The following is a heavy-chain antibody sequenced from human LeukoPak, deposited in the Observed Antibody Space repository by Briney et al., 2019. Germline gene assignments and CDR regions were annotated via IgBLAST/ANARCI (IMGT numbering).Heavy chain of an antibody. D-gene: IGHD3-9*01. CDR2: ISAYNGNT. Sequence: ASVKVSCKASGYTFTSYAMNWVRQAPGQGLEWMGWISAYNGNTNYAQKLQGRVTMTTDTSTSTAYMELRSLRSDDTAVYYCAREYYDILTGYSDAYYYYMDVWGKGTTVTISS. J-gene: IGHJ6*03. CDR1: GYTFTSYA. V-gene: IGHV1-18*01. CDR3: AREYYDILTGYSDAYYYYMDV.